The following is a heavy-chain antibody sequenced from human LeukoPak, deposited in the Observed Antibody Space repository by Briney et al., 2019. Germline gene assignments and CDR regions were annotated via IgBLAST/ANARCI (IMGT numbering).Heavy chain of an antibody. V-gene: IGHV1-8*01. CDR1: GYAFTSYD. CDR2: VNPNSGHT. CDR3: ARGAPGSYCSGGSCPYFDY. Sequence: ASVKVSCKAYGYAFTSYDVDWVRRATGQGLEWMGWVNPNSGHTGYAQKFQGRVTMTTNTSISTAYMELSSLRSEDTAVYYCARGAPGSYCSGGSCPYFDYWRQGTLVSVSS. D-gene: IGHD2-15*01. J-gene: IGHJ4*02.